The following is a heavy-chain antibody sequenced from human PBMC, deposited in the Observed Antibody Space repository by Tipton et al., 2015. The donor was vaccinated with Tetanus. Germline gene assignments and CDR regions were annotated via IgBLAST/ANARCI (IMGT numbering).Heavy chain of an antibody. CDR3: ARDHYYGMDV. CDR1: GFTFSSYS. Sequence: SLRLSCAASGFTFSSYSMNWVRQAPGKGLEWVSYISSSSSTIYYADSVEGRFTISRDNAKNSLYLQMNSLRAEDTAVYYCARDHYYGMDVWGQGTTVTVSS. CDR2: ISSSSSTI. V-gene: IGHV3-48*01. J-gene: IGHJ6*02.